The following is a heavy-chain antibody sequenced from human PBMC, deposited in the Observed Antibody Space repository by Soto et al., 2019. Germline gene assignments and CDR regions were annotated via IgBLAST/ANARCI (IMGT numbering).Heavy chain of an antibody. CDR3: ARDFSAAYDGSGLGGDY. CDR1: GGTFSSYT. Sequence: QVQLVQAGAEVKKPGSSVKVSCKASGGTFSSYTISWVRQAPGQGLEWMGRIIPILGIANYAQKFKGRVMITADKSTSTSYMELSSLRSEDTAVYYFARDFSAAYDGSGLGGDYWGQGTLVTVSS. CDR2: IIPILGIA. J-gene: IGHJ4*02. V-gene: IGHV1-69*08. D-gene: IGHD3-10*01.